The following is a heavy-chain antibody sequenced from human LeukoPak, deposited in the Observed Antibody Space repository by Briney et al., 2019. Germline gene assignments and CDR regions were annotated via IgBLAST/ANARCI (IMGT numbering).Heavy chain of an antibody. CDR3: AKDRNDYDYVWGSYRYWDCFDY. D-gene: IGHD3-16*02. Sequence: PGGSLRLSCAASGFTFSSYAMSWVRQAPGKGLEWVAAISGSGESTYYADSVQGRFTISRDNSENTLYLQMNSLRAEDTAVYYCAKDRNDYDYVWGSYRYWDCFDYWGQGTLVTVSS. J-gene: IGHJ4*02. V-gene: IGHV3-23*01. CDR1: GFTFSSYA. CDR2: ISGSGEST.